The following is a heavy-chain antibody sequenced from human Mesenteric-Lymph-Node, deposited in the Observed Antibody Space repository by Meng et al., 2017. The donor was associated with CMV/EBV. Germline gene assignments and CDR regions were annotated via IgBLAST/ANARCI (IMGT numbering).Heavy chain of an antibody. J-gene: IGHJ4*02. CDR2: ISGSTGYI. CDR1: GFTFSSYA. D-gene: IGHD1-26*01. CDR3: ARRDSGY. V-gene: IGHV3-21*01. Sequence: GESLKISCATSGFTFSSYAINWVRQAPGKGLEWVSSISGSTGYISYADSVRGRFTISRDNAENSLYLQMNSLRAEDTAVYYCARRDSGYWGQGTLVTVSS.